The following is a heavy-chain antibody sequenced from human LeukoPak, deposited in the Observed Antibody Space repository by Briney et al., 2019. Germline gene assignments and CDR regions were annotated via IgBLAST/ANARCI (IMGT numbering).Heavy chain of an antibody. V-gene: IGHV3-23*01. D-gene: IGHD5-12*01. CDR3: AKSSGYDPTQPNPDY. Sequence: PGGSLRLSCAASGFTFSSYAMSWVRQAPGKGLEWVSAISGSGGSTYYADSVKGRFTNSRDNSKNTLYLQMNSLRAEDTAVYYCAKSSGYDPTQPNPDYWGQGTLVTVSS. CDR1: GFTFSSYA. CDR2: ISGSGGST. J-gene: IGHJ4*02.